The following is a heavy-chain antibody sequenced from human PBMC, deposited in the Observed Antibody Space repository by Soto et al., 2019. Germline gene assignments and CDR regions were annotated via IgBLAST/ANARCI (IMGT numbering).Heavy chain of an antibody. Sequence: SETLSLTCTVSGGSISSYYWSWIRQPPGKGLEWIGYIYYSGSTNYNPSLKSRVTISVDTSKNQFSLKLSSVTAADTAVYYCARSSIEPRVFMYPFDSWGQGTLVTAPQ. D-gene: IGHD6-6*01. V-gene: IGHV4-59*01. CDR1: GGSISSYY. CDR3: ARSSIEPRVFMYPFDS. J-gene: IGHJ4*02. CDR2: IYYSGST.